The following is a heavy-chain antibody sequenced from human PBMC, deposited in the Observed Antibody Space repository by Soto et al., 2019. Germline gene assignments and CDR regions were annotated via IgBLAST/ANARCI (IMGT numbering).Heavy chain of an antibody. Sequence: GGSLRLSCAASGFSFSNYGMHWVRQAPGKGLEWVAVISYDGSNKYYADSVKGRFTISRDNSKNTLFLQMNSLRAEDTAVYYCAKDGSVAAADHYFDYWGQGTLVTVSS. CDR3: AKDGSVAAADHYFDY. CDR2: ISYDGSNK. V-gene: IGHV3-30*18. D-gene: IGHD6-13*01. CDR1: GFSFSNYG. J-gene: IGHJ4*02.